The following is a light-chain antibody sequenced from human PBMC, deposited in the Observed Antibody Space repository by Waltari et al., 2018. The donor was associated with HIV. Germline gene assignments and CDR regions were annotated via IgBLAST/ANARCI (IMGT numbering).Light chain of an antibody. Sequence: QSVLTQPPSVSGAPGQRVTISCTGSRSHIGAGYDVHWYQQLPGTAPKLLIYANINRPSGVPDRFSGSKSGSSASLAITGLQAEDEAHYYCQSFDSSLTTSGVIFGGGTKLTVL. V-gene: IGLV1-40*01. CDR2: ANI. CDR3: QSFDSSLTTSGVI. J-gene: IGLJ2*01. CDR1: RSHIGAGYD.